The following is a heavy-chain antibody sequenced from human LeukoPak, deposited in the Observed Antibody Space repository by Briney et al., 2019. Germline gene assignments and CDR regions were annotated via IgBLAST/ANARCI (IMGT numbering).Heavy chain of an antibody. CDR2: IYYSGST. CDR3: ARFRQWLVVDY. Sequence: SETLCLTCTVSGGSISSSSYYWGWIRQPPGKGLEWIGSIYYSGSTYYNPSLKSRVTISVDTSKNQFSLKLSSVTAADTAVYYCARFRQWLVVDYWGQGTLVTVSS. J-gene: IGHJ4*02. CDR1: GGSISSSSYY. D-gene: IGHD6-19*01. V-gene: IGHV4-39*01.